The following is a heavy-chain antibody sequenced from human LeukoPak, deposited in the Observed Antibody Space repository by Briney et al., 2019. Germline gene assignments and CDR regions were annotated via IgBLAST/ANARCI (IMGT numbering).Heavy chain of an antibody. J-gene: IGHJ3*02. Sequence: ASVKVSCKVSGYTLTELSMHWVRQAPGKGLEWMGGFDPEDGETIYAQKFQGRVTMTEDTSTDTAYMELSSLRSEDTAVYYCASGHSSSWYDHAFDIWGQGTMVTVSS. CDR3: ASGHSSSWYDHAFDI. D-gene: IGHD6-13*01. CDR2: FDPEDGET. CDR1: GYTLTELS. V-gene: IGHV1-24*01.